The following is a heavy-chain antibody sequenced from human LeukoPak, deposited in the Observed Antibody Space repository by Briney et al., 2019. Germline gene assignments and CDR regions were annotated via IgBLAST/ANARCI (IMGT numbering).Heavy chain of an antibody. Sequence: QPGGSLRLSCAASGFTFSRYAMNWVRQAPGKGLEWVSAISGSGGSTYYADSVKGRFTISRDNSKNTLYLQMNSLRAEDTAVYYCAKDEETGYYYDSSGIFDYWGQGTLVTVSS. CDR3: AKDEETGYYYDSSGIFDY. D-gene: IGHD3-22*01. J-gene: IGHJ4*02. CDR1: GFTFSRYA. V-gene: IGHV3-23*01. CDR2: ISGSGGST.